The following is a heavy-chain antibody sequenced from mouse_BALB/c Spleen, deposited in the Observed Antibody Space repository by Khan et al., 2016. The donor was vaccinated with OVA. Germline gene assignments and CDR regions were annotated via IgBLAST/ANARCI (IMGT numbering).Heavy chain of an antibody. V-gene: IGHV2-4-1*01. Sequence: QVQLKESGPGLVQPPQNLSITCPVSGFSLTNFGVHRVRQSPGRSLEWLGVIWSGGGTDYDAAFISRLSITKDNSQSQIFFKMNSLQVDDTAIKYCARNGGCHYYGYGGMDSWGQGTSVTVSS. CDR3: ARNGGCHYYGYGGMDS. D-gene: IGHD1-2*01. J-gene: IGHJ4*01. CDR1: GFSLTNFG. CDR2: IWSGGGT.